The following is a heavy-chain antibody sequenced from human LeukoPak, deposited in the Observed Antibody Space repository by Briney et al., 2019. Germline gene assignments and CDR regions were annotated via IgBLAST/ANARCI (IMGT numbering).Heavy chain of an antibody. CDR3: ARDRGLIRYFDF. Sequence: SVKVSCKASGGPFRDFAFNWVRQVPGQGLEWMGGIVPVFGTTKYAQRFQGRVKMTADESTTTAYMELSGLTSEDTAIYYCARDRGLIRYFDFWGQGTLVTVSS. V-gene: IGHV1-69*13. D-gene: IGHD3-16*01. J-gene: IGHJ4*02. CDR2: IVPVFGTT. CDR1: GGPFRDFA.